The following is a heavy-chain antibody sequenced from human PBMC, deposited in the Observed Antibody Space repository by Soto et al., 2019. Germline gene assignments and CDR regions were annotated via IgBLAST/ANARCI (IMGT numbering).Heavy chain of an antibody. Sequence: KPSETLSLTCSVSAGSKRSYYSNCLRQPAGKGLEWIGRIYSRGDTNYNPSVKSRVTMSVDTPKNEFSLRLNSVTAADTAVYCCAGIGEDVYYGMDVWGQGTTVTVSS. CDR2: IYSRGDT. V-gene: IGHV4-4*07. D-gene: IGHD2-21*01. J-gene: IGHJ6*02. CDR3: AGIGEDVYYGMDV. CDR1: AGSKRSYY.